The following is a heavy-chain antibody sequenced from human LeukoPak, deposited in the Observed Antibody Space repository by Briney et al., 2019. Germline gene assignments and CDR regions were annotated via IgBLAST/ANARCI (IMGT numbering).Heavy chain of an antibody. V-gene: IGHV3-21*01. D-gene: IGHD3-10*01. CDR2: ISSSSSYI. CDR1: GFTFSSYS. Sequence: PGGSLRLSCAASGFTFSSYSMNWVRQAPGKGLEWVSSISSSSSYIYYADSVKGRFTISRDNLKNMLYLQMNSVRVEDTAVYYCAKDLYGSGNSDFDYWGQGTLVIVSS. J-gene: IGHJ4*02. CDR3: AKDLYGSGNSDFDY.